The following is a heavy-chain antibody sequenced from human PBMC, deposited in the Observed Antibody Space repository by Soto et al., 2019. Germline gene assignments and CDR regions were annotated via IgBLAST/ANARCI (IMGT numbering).Heavy chain of an antibody. J-gene: IGHJ2*01. V-gene: IGHV1-69*06. D-gene: IGHD3-3*01. CDR1: GYTFISYY. CDR2: IIPIFGTA. Sequence: ALMKGSCKASGYTFISYYIHGVRQAPGQGLEWMGGIIPIFGTANYAQKFQGRVTITADKSTSTAYMELSSLRSEDTAVYYCASITIFGVAYNWYFDLWGRGTLVTVS. CDR3: ASITIFGVAYNWYFDL.